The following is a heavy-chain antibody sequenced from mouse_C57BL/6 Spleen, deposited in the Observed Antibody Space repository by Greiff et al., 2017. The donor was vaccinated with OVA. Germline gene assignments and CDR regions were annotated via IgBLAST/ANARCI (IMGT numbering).Heavy chain of an antibody. Sequence: VQLQQPGAELVKPGASVKLSCKASGYTFTSYWMHWVKQRPGQGLEWIGMIHPNSGSTNYNEKFKSKATLTVDKSSSTAYMQLSSLTSEDSAVYYCARGPTVVAEGFAYWGQGTLVTVSA. J-gene: IGHJ3*01. D-gene: IGHD1-1*01. V-gene: IGHV1-64*01. CDR3: ARGPTVVAEGFAY. CDR2: IHPNSGST. CDR1: GYTFTSYW.